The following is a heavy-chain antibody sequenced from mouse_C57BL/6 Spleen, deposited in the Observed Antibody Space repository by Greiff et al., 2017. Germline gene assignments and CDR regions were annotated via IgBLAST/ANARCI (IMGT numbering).Heavy chain of an antibody. Sequence: QVQLQQSGAELVMPGASVKLSCKASGYTFTSYWMHWVKQRPGQGLEWIGEIDPSDSYTNYNQKFKGKSTLTVDKSSSTAYMQLSSLTSEDSAVYYCARSRNSNPFDYWGQGTTLTVSS. CDR1: GYTFTSYW. D-gene: IGHD2-5*01. J-gene: IGHJ2*01. V-gene: IGHV1-69*01. CDR3: ARSRNSNPFDY. CDR2: IDPSDSYT.